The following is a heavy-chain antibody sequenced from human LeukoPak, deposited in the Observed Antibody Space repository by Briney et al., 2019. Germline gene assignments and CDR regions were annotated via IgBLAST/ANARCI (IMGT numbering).Heavy chain of an antibody. CDR1: GFTFSSYG. CDR3: AKDYVTVTIRHSASRHYYYMDV. J-gene: IGHJ6*03. V-gene: IGHV3-30*02. Sequence: PGGSLRLSCAASGFTFSSYGMHWVRQAPGKGLEWVAFIRYDGSNKYYADSVKGRFTISRDNSKNTLYLQMNSLRAEDTAVYYCAKDYVTVTIRHSASRHYYYMDVWGKGTTVTVSS. D-gene: IGHD4-11*01. CDR2: IRYDGSNK.